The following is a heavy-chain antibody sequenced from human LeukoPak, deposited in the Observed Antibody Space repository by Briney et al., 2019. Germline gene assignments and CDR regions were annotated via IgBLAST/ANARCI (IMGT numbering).Heavy chain of an antibody. CDR3: AKDLFQTPYYSDY. D-gene: IGHD3-10*02. CDR2: ISGSGGST. CDR1: GFTFSDYY. V-gene: IGHV3-23*01. Sequence: PGGSLRLSCTASGFTFSDYYMSWVRQAPGKGLEWVSAISGSGGSTYYADSVKGRFTISRDNSKNTLYLQMNSLRAEDTAVYYCAKDLFQTPYYSDYWGQGTLVTVSS. J-gene: IGHJ4*02.